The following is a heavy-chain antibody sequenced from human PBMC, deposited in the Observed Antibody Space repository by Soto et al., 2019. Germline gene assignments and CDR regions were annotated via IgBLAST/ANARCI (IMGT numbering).Heavy chain of an antibody. Sequence: SETLSLTCTVSGGSIISSSYYWGWIRQPPGKGLEWIGSIYYSGSTNYNPSLKSRVTISVDTSKNQFSLTLSSVTAADTAVYYCASYGLRWSAGDYWGQGALVTVSS. J-gene: IGHJ4*02. CDR1: GGSIISSSYY. CDR2: IYYSGST. CDR3: ASYGLRWSAGDY. V-gene: IGHV4-39*07. D-gene: IGHD4-17*01.